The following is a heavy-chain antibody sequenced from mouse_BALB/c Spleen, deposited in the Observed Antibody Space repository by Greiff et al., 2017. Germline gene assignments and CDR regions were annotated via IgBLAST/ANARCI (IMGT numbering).Heavy chain of an antibody. Sequence: EVQLQQSGPELVKPGASVKISCKASGYTFTDYNMHWVKQSHGKSLEWIGYIYPYNGGTGYNQKFKSKATLTVDNSSSTAYMELRSLTSEDSAVYYCARLNYYGSSFWFAYWGQGTLVTVSA. D-gene: IGHD1-1*01. V-gene: IGHV1S29*02. CDR2: IYPYNGGT. J-gene: IGHJ3*01. CDR1: GYTFTDYN. CDR3: ARLNYYGSSFWFAY.